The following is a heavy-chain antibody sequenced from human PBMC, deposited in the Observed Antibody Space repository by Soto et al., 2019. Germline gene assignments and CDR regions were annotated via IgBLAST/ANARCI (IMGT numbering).Heavy chain of an antibody. V-gene: IGHV4-4*07. D-gene: IGHD3-16*01. CDR2: IYTKERT. CDR3: ARDDYKDGGNNWFDP. CDR1: GGSITNYY. J-gene: IGHJ5*02. Sequence: SETLSLTCTVSGGSITNYYWSWVRQPAGKGLEWIGRIYTKERTNYNLSFRNRVTMSVDTSKNQFSLKLDAVTAADTAVYYCARDDYKDGGNNWFDPWGQGTLVTVSS.